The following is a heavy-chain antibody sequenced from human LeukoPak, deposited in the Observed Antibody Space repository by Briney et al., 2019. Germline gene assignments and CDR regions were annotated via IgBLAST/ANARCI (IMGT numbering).Heavy chain of an antibody. Sequence: SVKVSCKASGYTFTSYAMNWVRQARGQRLEWIGWIVVGSGNTNYAQKFQERVTITRDMSTSTAYMELSSLRSEDTAVYYCAAAAGYSGSYYGYYYYGMDVWGQGTTVTVSS. CDR2: IVVGSGNT. CDR3: AAAAGYSGSYYGYYYYGMDV. CDR1: GYTFTSYA. V-gene: IGHV1-58*02. J-gene: IGHJ6*02. D-gene: IGHD1-26*01.